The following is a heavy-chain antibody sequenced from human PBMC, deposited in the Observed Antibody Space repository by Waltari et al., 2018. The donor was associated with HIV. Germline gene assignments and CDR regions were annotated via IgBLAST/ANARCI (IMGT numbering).Heavy chain of an antibody. Sequence: QVQLQESGPGLVTPSETLSLTCTASGDSLTSTYCNWIRQTPGKELEWLGYISYSGSTKYSPSFKSRLSVSIVSSKSQFSLKLRSVTAADTAVYYCARGRRWVQFHGHYYFDYWGQGILVTVSS. CDR3: ARGRRWVQFHGHYYFDY. J-gene: IGHJ4*02. V-gene: IGHV4-59*01. D-gene: IGHD3-10*01. CDR2: ISYSGST. CDR1: GDSLTSTY.